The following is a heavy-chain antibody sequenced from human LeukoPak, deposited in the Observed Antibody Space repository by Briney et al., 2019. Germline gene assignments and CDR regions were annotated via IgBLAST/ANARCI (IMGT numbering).Heavy chain of an antibody. CDR2: ISSSSSTI. CDR3: ARANGMDV. V-gene: IGHV3-48*02. J-gene: IGHJ6*02. CDR1: GFTFSNYT. Sequence: GGSLRLSCTASGFTFSNYTMNWVRQAPGKGLEWVSYISSSSSTIYYADSVKGRFTISRDNAKNSLYLQMSSLRDEDTAVYYCARANGMDVWGQGTTVTVSS.